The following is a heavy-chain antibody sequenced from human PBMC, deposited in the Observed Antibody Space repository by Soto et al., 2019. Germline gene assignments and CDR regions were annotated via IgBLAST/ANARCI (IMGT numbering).Heavy chain of an antibody. Sequence: HPGGSLRLSCAASGFTVSSNYMSWVRQAPGKGLEWVSVIYSGGSTYYADSVKGRFTISRDNSKNTLYLQMNSLRAEDTAVYYCARDGGYIWFGELLYSQGRYGMDVWGQGTTVTVSS. CDR1: GFTVSSNY. D-gene: IGHD3-10*01. CDR3: ARDGGYIWFGELLYSQGRYGMDV. J-gene: IGHJ6*02. V-gene: IGHV3-53*01. CDR2: IYSGGST.